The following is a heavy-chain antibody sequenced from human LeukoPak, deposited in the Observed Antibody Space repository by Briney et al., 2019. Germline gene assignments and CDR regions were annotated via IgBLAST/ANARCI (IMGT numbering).Heavy chain of an antibody. CDR2: IYYSGTT. CDR3: ARRGSGRGIVVVPAAMGGNYYYYMDV. J-gene: IGHJ6*03. Sequence: SETLSLTCTVSGGSISSSTYYWGWIRQPPGKGLEWIGNIYYSGTTYYHPSLNSRVTISVDTSKNQFSLKLSSVTAADTAVYYCARRGSGRGIVVVPAAMGGNYYYYMDVWGKGTTVTVSS. CDR1: GGSISSSTYY. V-gene: IGHV4-39*07. D-gene: IGHD2-2*01.